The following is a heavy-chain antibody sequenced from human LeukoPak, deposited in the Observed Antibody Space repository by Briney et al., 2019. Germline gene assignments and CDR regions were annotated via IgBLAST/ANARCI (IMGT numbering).Heavy chain of an antibody. J-gene: IGHJ4*02. Sequence: GGSLRLSCAASGFTFDDYAMHWVRQAPGKGLEWVSGINWNSGDIIYADSVRGRFTISRDNANYALYLQMDSLRVGDTAFYYCTRRRNSNHPFDSWGQGTLVTVSS. CDR3: TRRRNSNHPFDS. CDR2: INWNSGDI. D-gene: IGHD4-23*01. V-gene: IGHV3-9*01. CDR1: GFTFDDYA.